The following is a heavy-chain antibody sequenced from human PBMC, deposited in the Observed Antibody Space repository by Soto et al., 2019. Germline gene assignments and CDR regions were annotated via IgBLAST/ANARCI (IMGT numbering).Heavy chain of an antibody. V-gene: IGHV4-34*01. CDR1: GGSFSGYY. CDR3: ARPAIAAAVSAFDY. D-gene: IGHD6-13*01. Sequence: PSETLSLTCAVYGGSFSGYYWSWIRQPPGKGLEWIGEINHSGSTNYNPSLKSRVTISVDTSRNQFSLKLTSVTAADTVVYYCARPAIAAAVSAFDYWGQGTLVTVSS. J-gene: IGHJ4*02. CDR2: INHSGST.